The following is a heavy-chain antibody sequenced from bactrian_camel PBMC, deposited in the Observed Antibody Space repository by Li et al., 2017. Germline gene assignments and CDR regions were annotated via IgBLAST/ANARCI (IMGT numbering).Heavy chain of an antibody. CDR3: AADEYNLGLARSYTY. Sequence: QVQLVESGGGLVQPGGSLRLSCATSGFTFSSYFMTWVRQAPGKGLEWVSSIYSDGSNTRYTDSVKGRFTISRDNARNTLYLQMNSLKPEDTAMYYCAADEYNLGLARSYTYWGQGTQVTVS. D-gene: IGHD5*01. J-gene: IGHJ4*01. CDR2: IYSDGSNT. V-gene: IGHV3-2*01. CDR1: GFTFSSYF.